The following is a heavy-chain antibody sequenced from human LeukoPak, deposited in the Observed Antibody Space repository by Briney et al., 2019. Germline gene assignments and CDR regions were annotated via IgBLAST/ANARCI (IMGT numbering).Heavy chain of an antibody. D-gene: IGHD4-17*01. CDR2: INHSGST. J-gene: IGHJ3*02. Sequence: PSETLSLTCAVYGGSFSGYYWSWIRQPPGKGLEWIGEINHSGSTNYNPSLRSRVTISVDTSKNQFPLKLSSVTAADTAVYYCASTLRRRAFDIWGQGTMVTVSS. CDR1: GGSFSGYY. V-gene: IGHV4-34*01. CDR3: ASTLRRRAFDI.